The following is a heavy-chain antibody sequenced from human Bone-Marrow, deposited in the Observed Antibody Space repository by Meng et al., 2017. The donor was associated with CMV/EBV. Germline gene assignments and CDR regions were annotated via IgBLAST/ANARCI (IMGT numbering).Heavy chain of an antibody. V-gene: IGHV3-30*02. J-gene: IGHJ6*02. D-gene: IGHD3-22*01. Sequence: GESLKISCAASGFTFSSYGMHWVRQAPGKGLEWVAFIRYDGSNKYYADSVKGRFTISRDNSKNTLYLQMNSLRAEDTAVYYCAKDQTVYYYDSSCYPRPYYYYGMDVWGQGTTVTVSS. CDR3: AKDQTVYYYDSSCYPRPYYYYGMDV. CDR1: GFTFSSYG. CDR2: IRYDGSNK.